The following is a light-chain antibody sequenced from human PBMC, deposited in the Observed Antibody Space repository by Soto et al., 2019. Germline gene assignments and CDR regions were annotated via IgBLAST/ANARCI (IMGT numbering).Light chain of an antibody. Sequence: HSALTQPASVSGSPGQSITISCTGTSSDVGGYNYVSWYQQHPGKAPKLMIYDVSNRPSGVSNRFSGSKSGNTASLTISGLQAEDEADYYCSSSTSRSTLVFVGGTKLTVL. J-gene: IGLJ2*01. CDR2: DVS. V-gene: IGLV2-14*01. CDR3: SSSTSRSTLV. CDR1: SSDVGGYNY.